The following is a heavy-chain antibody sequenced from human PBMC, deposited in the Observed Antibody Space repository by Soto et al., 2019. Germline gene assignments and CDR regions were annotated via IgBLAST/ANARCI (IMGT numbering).Heavy chain of an antibody. Sequence: ETLSLTCAVSGGSISSSNWWSWVRQPPGKGLEWIGEIYHSGTTNYNPSLKSRVTISVDKSKNQFSLKLSSVTAADTAVYYCARVAVAGTRVDYWGQGTLVTVSS. CDR2: IYHSGTT. CDR1: GGSISSSNW. V-gene: IGHV4-4*02. J-gene: IGHJ4*02. D-gene: IGHD6-19*01. CDR3: ARVAVAGTRVDY.